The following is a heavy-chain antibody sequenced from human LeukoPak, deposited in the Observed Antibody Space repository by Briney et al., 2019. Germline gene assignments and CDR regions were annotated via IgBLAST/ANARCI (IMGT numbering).Heavy chain of an antibody. CDR1: GFTFSSYA. D-gene: IGHD3-10*01. Sequence: GRSLRLSCAASGFTFSSYAMSWVRQAPGKGLEWVSAISGSGGSTYYADSVKGRFTISRDNSKNTLYLQMNSLRAEDTAVYYCARDSPLGTYGSRSYLDYWGQGTLVTVSS. CDR2: ISGSGGST. J-gene: IGHJ4*02. CDR3: ARDSPLGTYGSRSYLDY. V-gene: IGHV3-23*01.